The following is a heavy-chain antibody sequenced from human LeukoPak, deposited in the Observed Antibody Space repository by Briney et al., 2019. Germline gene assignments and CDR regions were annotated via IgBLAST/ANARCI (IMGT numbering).Heavy chain of an antibody. CDR3: AAPPLLTGYPYGI. CDR1: GGTFISYA. J-gene: IGHJ3*02. CDR2: IIPIFGTA. D-gene: IGHD3-9*01. V-gene: IGHV1-69*13. Sequence: SVKVSCKASGGTFISYAISWVRQAPGQGLEGMGGIIPIFGTADYAQKFQGRVTITADESTSTAYMELSSLRSEDTAVYYCAAPPLLTGYPYGIWGQGTMVTVSS.